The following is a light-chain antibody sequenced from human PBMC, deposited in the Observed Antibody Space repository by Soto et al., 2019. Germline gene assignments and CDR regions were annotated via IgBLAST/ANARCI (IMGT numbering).Light chain of an antibody. CDR3: QHYNSYSEA. Sequence: DIQMTQSPSTLSGSVRDRVTITCLASQTISSWLAWYQQKPGKAPKLLIYKASTLKSGVPSRFSGSGSGTEFTLTISSLQPDDFATYYCQHYNSYSEAFGQRTNVDI. CDR1: QTISSW. CDR2: KAS. J-gene: IGKJ1*01. V-gene: IGKV1-5*03.